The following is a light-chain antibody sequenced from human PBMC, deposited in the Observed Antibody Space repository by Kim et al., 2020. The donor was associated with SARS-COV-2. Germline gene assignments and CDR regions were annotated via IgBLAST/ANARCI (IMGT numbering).Light chain of an antibody. Sequence: QSVLTQPPSASGTPGQRVIISCSGNSFNIGSNTVNWYQQLLGTAPKLLIYSNSQRPSGVSDRFSGAKSGTSASLAISGLQSEDEADYHCAAWDDSLNGAVFGGGTQLTVL. J-gene: IGLJ2*01. CDR1: SFNIGSNT. V-gene: IGLV1-44*01. CDR3: AAWDDSLNGAV. CDR2: SNS.